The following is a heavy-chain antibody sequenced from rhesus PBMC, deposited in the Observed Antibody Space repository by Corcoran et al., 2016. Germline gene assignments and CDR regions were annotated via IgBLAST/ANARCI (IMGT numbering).Heavy chain of an antibody. CDR2: IRRKSHGGTA. CDR1: GFTCSSYH. V-gene: IGHV3-184*01. CDR3: TKEDY. J-gene: IGHJ4*01. Sequence: EVHLVESGGGLVPPGGSLRLSCSASGFTCSSYHISWVRQVPGKGLEGVAFIRRKSHGGTADYAASVNGRFTVSRDDSKSTAFLQMSSLKMEDTAVYYCTKEDYWGQGVLVTVSS.